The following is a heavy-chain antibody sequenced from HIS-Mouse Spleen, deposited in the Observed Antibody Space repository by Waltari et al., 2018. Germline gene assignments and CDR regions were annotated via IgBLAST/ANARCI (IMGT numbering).Heavy chain of an antibody. D-gene: IGHD1-7*01. CDR3: ARPKYNWNSIWFDP. J-gene: IGHJ5*02. CDR1: GFPFGSYA. Sequence: QVQLVESGGGVVQPGRSLRLSWAASGFPFGSYAMHWVRQAPGKGLEWVAVISYDGSNKYYADSVKGRFTISRDNSKNTLYLQMNSLRAEDTAVYYCARPKYNWNSIWFDPWGQGTLVTVSS. V-gene: IGHV3-30*04. CDR2: ISYDGSNK.